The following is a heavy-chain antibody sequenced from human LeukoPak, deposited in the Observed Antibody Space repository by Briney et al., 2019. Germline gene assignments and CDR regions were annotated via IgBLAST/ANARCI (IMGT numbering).Heavy chain of an antibody. Sequence: SETLSLTCTVSGGSISSSNWWSWVRQPPGKGLEWIGEIYHSGSTNYNPSLKSRVTISVDKSKNQFSLKLSSVTAADTAVYYCAKTLNYYYYMDVWGKGTTVTVSS. CDR3: AKTLNYYYYMDV. J-gene: IGHJ6*03. CDR1: GGSISSSNW. V-gene: IGHV4-4*02. CDR2: IYHSGST.